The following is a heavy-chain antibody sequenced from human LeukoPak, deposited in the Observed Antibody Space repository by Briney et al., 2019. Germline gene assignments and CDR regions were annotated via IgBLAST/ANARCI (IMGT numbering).Heavy chain of an antibody. CDR3: ASGSSGWYYFDY. V-gene: IGHV4-34*01. CDR1: GGSFSGYY. Sequence: SETLSLTCAVYGGSFSGYYWSWIRQPPGKGLEWIGEINHSGSTNYNPSLKSRVTISVDTSKNQFSLKLSSVTAADTAVYYCASGSSGWYYFDYWGQGTPVTVSS. J-gene: IGHJ4*02. D-gene: IGHD6-19*01. CDR2: INHSGST.